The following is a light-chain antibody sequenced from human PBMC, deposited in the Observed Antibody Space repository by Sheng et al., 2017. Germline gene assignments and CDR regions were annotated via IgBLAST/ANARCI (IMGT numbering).Light chain of an antibody. CDR3: QQYGSSHVNT. Sequence: EIVMTQSPGTLSVSPGERATLSCWASRSVSTNLAWYQQKPGQSPRLLIYDASNRATGIPARFSGTGSGADFTLTISTLEPEDFAVYYCQQYGSSHVNTFGQGTKVEIK. CDR2: DAS. J-gene: IGKJ1*01. V-gene: IGKV3D-15*01. CDR1: RSVSTN.